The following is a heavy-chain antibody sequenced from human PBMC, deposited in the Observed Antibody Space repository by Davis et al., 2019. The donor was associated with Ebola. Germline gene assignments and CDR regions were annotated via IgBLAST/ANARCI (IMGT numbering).Heavy chain of an antibody. D-gene: IGHD6-6*01. J-gene: IGHJ6*03. Sequence: PGGSLRLSCAASGFTFSSYAMHWVRQAPGKGLEWVAVISYDGSNKYYADSVKGRFTISRDNSKNTLYLQMNSLRAEDTAVYYCARAYSSIAARLLSYYYYMDVWGKGTTVTVSS. CDR2: ISYDGSNK. CDR1: GFTFSSYA. CDR3: ARAYSSIAARLLSYYYYMDV. V-gene: IGHV3-30-3*01.